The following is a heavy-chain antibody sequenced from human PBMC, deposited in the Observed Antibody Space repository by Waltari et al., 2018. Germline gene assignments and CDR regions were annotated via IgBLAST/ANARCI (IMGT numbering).Heavy chain of an antibody. J-gene: IGHJ4*02. V-gene: IGHV1-69*08. CDR1: GVTFSSSA. D-gene: IGHD2-21*01. Sequence: QVPLVQSGAEVKKPGSSVKVSCKASGVTFSSSAISWVRQAPGQGLEWMGRIIPIFGTANYAQKFQGRVTITADKSTSTAYMELSSLRSEDTAVDYCARDTCGGDCYLGYWGQGTLVTVSS. CDR2: IIPIFGTA. CDR3: ARDTCGGDCYLGY.